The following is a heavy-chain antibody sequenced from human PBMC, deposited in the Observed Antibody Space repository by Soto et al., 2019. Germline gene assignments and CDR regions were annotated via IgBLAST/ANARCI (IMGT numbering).Heavy chain of an antibody. V-gene: IGHV3-21*01. D-gene: IGHD4-17*01. CDR2: ISSSSSYI. CDR3: ARFYGDYGDAFDI. J-gene: IGHJ3*02. Sequence: EVQLVESGGGLVKPGGSLRLSCAASGFTFSSYSMNWVRQAPGKGLEWVSSISSSSSYIYYADSVKGRFTISRDNAKNSLYLQMNSLRAEDTAVYYCARFYGDYGDAFDIWGQGTMVIVSS. CDR1: GFTFSSYS.